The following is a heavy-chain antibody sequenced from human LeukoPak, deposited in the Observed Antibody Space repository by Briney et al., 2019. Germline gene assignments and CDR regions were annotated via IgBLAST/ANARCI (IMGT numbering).Heavy chain of an antibody. J-gene: IGHJ3*02. CDR2: IYTSGST. D-gene: IGHD3-22*01. CDR1: GGSISSSSHY. Sequence: SETLSLTCTVSGGSISSSSHYWAWIRQSPGTGLEWIGRIYTSGSTNYNPSLKSRVTISVDTSKNQFSLRLSSVTAADTAVYYCARGPYYYDGSGAFDIWGQGTMVTVSS. V-gene: IGHV4-39*07. CDR3: ARGPYYYDGSGAFDI.